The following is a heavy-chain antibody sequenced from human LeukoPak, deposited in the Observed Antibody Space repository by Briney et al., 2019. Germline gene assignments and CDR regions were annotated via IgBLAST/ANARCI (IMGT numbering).Heavy chain of an antibody. V-gene: IGHV4-4*07. J-gene: IGHJ4*02. D-gene: IGHD6-19*01. CDR3: ARVGSGPDY. CDR1: VGSISSYY. CDR2: IYPSGST. Sequence: SETLSLTCTVSVGSISSYYWSWIPHPAGKGLEWIGRIYPSGSTKYTRSLKSRVTMSVDTSKNQFSLKLSSVTAAHTAVYYCARVGSGPDYWGQGTLVAVSS.